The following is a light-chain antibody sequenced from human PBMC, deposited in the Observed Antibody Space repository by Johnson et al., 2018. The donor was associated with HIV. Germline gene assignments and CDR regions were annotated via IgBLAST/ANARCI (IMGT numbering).Light chain of an antibody. CDR1: SSNIGNNY. V-gene: IGLV1-51*02. CDR3: GTWDSSLSAYV. J-gene: IGLJ1*01. Sequence: QAVLTQPPSVSAAPGQKVTISCSGSSSNIGNNYVSWYQQLPGTAPKLLIYENNKRPSGIPDRFSGSKSGTSATLGITGLQTGDEDDYYCGTWDSSLSAYVFGTGTKVTV. CDR2: ENN.